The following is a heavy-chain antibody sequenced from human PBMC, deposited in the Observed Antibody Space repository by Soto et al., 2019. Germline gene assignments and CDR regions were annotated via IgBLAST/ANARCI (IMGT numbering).Heavy chain of an antibody. D-gene: IGHD2-8*01. CDR1: GFTFSSYA. J-gene: IGHJ6*02. V-gene: IGHV3-23*01. Sequence: LRLSCAASGFTFSSYAMSWVRQAPGKGLEWVSAISGSGGSTYYADSVKGRFTISRDNSKNTLYLQMNSLRAEDTAVCYCAKATSIMRQSDYYYGMDVWGQGTTVTVSS. CDR2: ISGSGGST. CDR3: AKATSIMRQSDYYYGMDV.